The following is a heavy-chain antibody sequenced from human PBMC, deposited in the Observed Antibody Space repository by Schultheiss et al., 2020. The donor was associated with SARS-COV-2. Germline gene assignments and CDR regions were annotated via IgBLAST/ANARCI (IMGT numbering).Heavy chain of an antibody. Sequence: SQTLSLTCTVSGGSVSSGSYYWSWIRQPPGKGLEWIGYMYYSGNTNYNPSLKSRVNISVDTSTNQFSLKLSSVTAADTAVYYCARGLGAVTTENDGVDVWGQGTTVTVSS. CDR2: MYYSGNT. V-gene: IGHV4-61*01. D-gene: IGHD4-17*01. J-gene: IGHJ6*02. CDR3: ARGLGAVTTENDGVDV. CDR1: GGSVSSGSYY.